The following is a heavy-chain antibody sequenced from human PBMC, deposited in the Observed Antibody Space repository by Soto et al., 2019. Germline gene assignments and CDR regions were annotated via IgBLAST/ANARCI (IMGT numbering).Heavy chain of an antibody. J-gene: IGHJ4*02. D-gene: IGHD3-9*01. Sequence: EVQLVESGGGLVQPGRSVRLSCAASGFSFDDYAMHWVRQAPGKGPEWIAGISWNSVSIDYADSVKGRFTISRDNAKNSLYLQMNSLRAEDTALYYCAKERIRYLEDWGQGTLVTVSS. CDR1: GFSFDDYA. CDR2: ISWNSVSI. CDR3: AKERIRYLED. V-gene: IGHV3-9*01.